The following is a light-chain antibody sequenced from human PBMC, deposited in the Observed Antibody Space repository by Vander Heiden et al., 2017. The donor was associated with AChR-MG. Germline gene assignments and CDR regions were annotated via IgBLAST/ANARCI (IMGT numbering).Light chain of an antibody. Sequence: QSALTQPASVSGSPGQSITISCTGTSSDVGSYNLVSWYHQHPGKAPKLMLFEVTKRPSGVSNRFSGSKSGNTASLTISGLQPEDEADYYCSSYTTSITLVFGGGTKLTVL. CDR3: SSYTTSITLV. J-gene: IGLJ3*02. CDR1: SSDVGSYNL. CDR2: EVT. V-gene: IGLV2-23*02.